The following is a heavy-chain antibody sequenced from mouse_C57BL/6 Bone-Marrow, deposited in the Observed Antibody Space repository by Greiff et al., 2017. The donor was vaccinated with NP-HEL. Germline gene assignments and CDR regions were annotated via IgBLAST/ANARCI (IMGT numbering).Heavy chain of an antibody. D-gene: IGHD1-1*01. CDR1: GYTFTSYW. J-gene: IGHJ3*01. CDR2: IDPSDSYT. Sequence: QVQLQQPGAELVMPGASVKLSCKASGYTFTSYWMHWVKQRPGQGLEWIGEIDPSDSYTNYNQKFKGKSTLTVDKSSSTAYMQLSSLISEDSAVYYCAREGYYGSSYWFAYWGQGTLVTVSA. CDR3: AREGYYGSSYWFAY. V-gene: IGHV1-69*01.